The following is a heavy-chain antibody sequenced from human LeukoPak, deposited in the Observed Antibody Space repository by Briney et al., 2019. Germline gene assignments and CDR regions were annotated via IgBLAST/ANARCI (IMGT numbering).Heavy chain of an antibody. J-gene: IGHJ4*02. D-gene: IGHD1-7*01. CDR2: TSDRGDYT. CDR1: GFTFSSYS. Sequence: GGSLRLSCAASGFTFSSYSMSWVRQAPGKGLEWVSGTSDRGDYTYYADSVKGRFTISRDSSKNTLFLQMNSLRAEDTALYFCARKAQYNGHYPLDYWGQGTLVTVSS. CDR3: ARKAQYNGHYPLDY. V-gene: IGHV3-23*01.